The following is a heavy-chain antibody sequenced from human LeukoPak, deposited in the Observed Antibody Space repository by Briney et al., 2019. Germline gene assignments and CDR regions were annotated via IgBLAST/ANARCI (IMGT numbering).Heavy chain of an antibody. CDR2: ISSSSSTI. CDR3: ARDDVYCSSTSCYFDH. Sequence: GGSLRLSCAASGFTFSSYSMNWVRQAPGKGLEWVSYISSSSSTIYYADSVKGRFTISRDNAKNSLYLQMNSLRAEDTAVYYCARDDVYCSSTSCYFDHWGQGTLVTVSS. V-gene: IGHV3-48*01. D-gene: IGHD2-2*01. CDR1: GFTFSSYS. J-gene: IGHJ4*02.